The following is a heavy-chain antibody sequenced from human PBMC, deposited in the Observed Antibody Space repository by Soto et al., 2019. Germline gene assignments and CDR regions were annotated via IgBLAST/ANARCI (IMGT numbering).Heavy chain of an antibody. D-gene: IGHD2-15*01. J-gene: IGHJ4*02. V-gene: IGHV1-69*04. CDR1: GYTFTSYY. CDR3: ARVEVYCSDGSCYRGFGDY. Sequence: SVKVSCKASGYTFTSYYMHWVRQAPGQGLEWMGRIIPILGIANYAQKFQGRVTITADKSTSTAYMELSSLRSDDTAVYYCARVEVYCSDGSCYRGFGDYCGQRSMVTGSA. CDR2: IIPILGIA.